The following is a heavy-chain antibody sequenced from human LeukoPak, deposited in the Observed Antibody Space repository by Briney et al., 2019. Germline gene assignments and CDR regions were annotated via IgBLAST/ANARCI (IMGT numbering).Heavy chain of an antibody. D-gene: IGHD5/OR15-5a*01. CDR3: AKGQTVSTIDAFDI. J-gene: IGHJ3*02. V-gene: IGHV3-23*01. Sequence: PGGSLRLSCTASGFTFSSYAMSWVRQAPGKGLEWVSGISGSGGSTYYADSVKGRLTISRDNSKNTLYLHMNSLRAEDTAIYYCAKGQTVSTIDAFDIWGQGTLVTVSS. CDR1: GFTFSSYA. CDR2: ISGSGGST.